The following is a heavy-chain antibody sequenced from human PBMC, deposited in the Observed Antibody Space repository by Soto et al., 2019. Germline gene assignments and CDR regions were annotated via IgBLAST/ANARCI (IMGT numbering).Heavy chain of an antibody. CDR3: ARRGDSSGYMDY. CDR2: IYPGDSDT. Sequence: GESLKISCXGSGYSFTKYWIAWVRQMPGKGLEWMGIIYPGDSDTRYSPSFQGQITISADKSINTAYLQWSSLKASDTATYYCARRGDSSGYMDYWGQGIPVTVSS. CDR1: GYSFTKYW. J-gene: IGHJ4*02. D-gene: IGHD3-22*01. V-gene: IGHV5-51*01.